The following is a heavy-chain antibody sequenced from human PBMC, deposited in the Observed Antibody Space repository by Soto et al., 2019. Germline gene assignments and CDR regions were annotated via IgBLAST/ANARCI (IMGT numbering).Heavy chain of an antibody. D-gene: IGHD3-10*01. CDR3: TRDGFSVELLGASPYYYYYMDV. CDR2: ISAYNGNT. Sequence: VASVKVSCKASGYTFTSYGISWVRQAPGQGLEWKGWISAYNGNTNYTQKLQGRITMTTDTTTSTAYMELRSMRSDDTAEYYYTRDGFSVELLGASPYYYYYMDVWGKGTTVTVSS. CDR1: GYTFTSYG. V-gene: IGHV1-18*01. J-gene: IGHJ6*03.